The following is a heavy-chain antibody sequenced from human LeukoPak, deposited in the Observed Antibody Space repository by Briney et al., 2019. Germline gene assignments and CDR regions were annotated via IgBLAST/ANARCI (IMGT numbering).Heavy chain of an antibody. CDR1: GYTFTSYY. D-gene: IGHD6-19*01. J-gene: IGHJ4*02. CDR3: ARDQVPRSNMAVAATSDY. Sequence: ASVKVSCKASGYTFTSYYMHWVRQAPGQGLEWMGIINPSGGSTSYAQNFQGRITITRDTSTSTVYMELSSLRSEDTAVYYCARDQVPRSNMAVAATSDYWGQGTLVTVSS. V-gene: IGHV1-46*01. CDR2: INPSGGST.